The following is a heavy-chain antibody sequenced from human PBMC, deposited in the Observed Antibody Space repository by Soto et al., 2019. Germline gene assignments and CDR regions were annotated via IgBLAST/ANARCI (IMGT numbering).Heavy chain of an antibody. CDR3: TTDPSAYYYDSRGYPPEGDV. Sequence: PGGSLRLSCAASGFTFSNAWMSWVRQAPGKGLEWVGRIKSKTDGGTTDYAAPVKGRFTISRDDSKNTLYLQMNSLKTEDTAVYYCTTDPSAYYYDSRGYPPEGDVWGQGTTVTVSS. CDR2: IKSKTDGGTT. J-gene: IGHJ6*02. CDR1: GFTFSNAW. D-gene: IGHD3-22*01. V-gene: IGHV3-15*01.